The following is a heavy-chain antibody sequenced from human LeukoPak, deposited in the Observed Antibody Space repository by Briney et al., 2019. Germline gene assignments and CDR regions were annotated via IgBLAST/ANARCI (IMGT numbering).Heavy chain of an antibody. J-gene: IGHJ4*02. V-gene: IGHV4-38-2*02. CDR3: ARDEYSSSSFDY. D-gene: IGHD6-6*01. CDR1: GYSISSDYY. Sequence: SETLSLTCSVSGYSISSDYYWGWIRQPPGKGLEWIGSIYYSGSTYYNPSLKSRVTISVDTSKNQFSLKLSSVTAADTAVYYCARDEYSSSSFDYWGQGTLVTVSS. CDR2: IYYSGST.